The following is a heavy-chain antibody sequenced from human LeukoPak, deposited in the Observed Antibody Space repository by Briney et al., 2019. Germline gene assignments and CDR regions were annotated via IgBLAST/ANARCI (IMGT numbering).Heavy chain of an antibody. CDR3: ARGPTGSSWYGRPFDY. D-gene: IGHD6-13*01. V-gene: IGHV4-34*01. CDR2: INHSGST. CDR1: GGSFSGYY. J-gene: IGHJ4*02. Sequence: SETLSLTCAVYGGSFSGYYWSWIRQPPGKGREWIGEINHSGSTNYNPSLTSRVTISVDTSKNQFSLKLSSVTAADTAVYYCARGPTGSSWYGRPFDYWGQGTLVTVSS.